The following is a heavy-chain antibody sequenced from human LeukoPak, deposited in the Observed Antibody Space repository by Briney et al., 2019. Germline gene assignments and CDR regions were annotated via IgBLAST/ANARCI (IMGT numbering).Heavy chain of an antibody. D-gene: IGHD3-22*01. CDR1: GYGFNSNW. V-gene: IGHV5-51*01. Sequence: GESLKISCKGSGYGFNSNWIAWVRQMPGKGLEWMGIIYPGDSDTRYSPSFQGQVTMSVDKSISTAFLQWRSLKASDTATYFCARGGWLDDFWGQGTLVIVSS. J-gene: IGHJ4*01. CDR3: ARGGWLDDF. CDR2: IYPGDSDT.